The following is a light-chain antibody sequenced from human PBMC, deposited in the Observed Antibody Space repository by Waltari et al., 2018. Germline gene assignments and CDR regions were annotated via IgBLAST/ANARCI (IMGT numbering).Light chain of an antibody. CDR1: SSNIGGNT. CDR3: AAWDDSLGGPYVV. J-gene: IGLJ2*01. Sequence: QSVLTQPPSASGTPGQRVTISGSGSSSNIGGNTVNWYQHLPGTAPKLLIYSNNRRPSGVPDRFSGSKSGTSASLAISGLQSEDEADYYCAAWDDSLGGPYVVFGGGTKLTVL. V-gene: IGLV1-44*01. CDR2: SNN.